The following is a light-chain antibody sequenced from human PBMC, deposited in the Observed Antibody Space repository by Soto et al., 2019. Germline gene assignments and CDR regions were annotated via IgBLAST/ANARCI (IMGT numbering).Light chain of an antibody. V-gene: IGLV2-8*01. CDR2: EVS. Sequence: QSVLTQPPSASGSPGQSVTISCTGTSSDVGGYNYVSWYQQHPGKAPKLMIYEVSKRPSGVPDRFSGSKSGNTASLTVSGLHAEDEADYYCSSYAGNKNVFGTGTKSPS. J-gene: IGLJ1*01. CDR1: SSDVGGYNY. CDR3: SSYAGNKNV.